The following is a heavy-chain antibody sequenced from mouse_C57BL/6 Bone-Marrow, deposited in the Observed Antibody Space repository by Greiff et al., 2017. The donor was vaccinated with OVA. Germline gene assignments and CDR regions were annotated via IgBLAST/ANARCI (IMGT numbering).Heavy chain of an antibody. Sequence: QVQLQQSGAELMKPGASVKLSCKATGYTFTGYWIEWVKQRPGHGLEWIGEILPGSGSTNDNEKFKGKATFTADTSSNTAYMQLSSLTTEDSAIYYCARWEWGYAMDYWGQGTSVTVSS. D-gene: IGHD1-3*01. CDR1: GYTFTGYW. V-gene: IGHV1-9*01. CDR2: ILPGSGST. CDR3: ARWEWGYAMDY. J-gene: IGHJ4*01.